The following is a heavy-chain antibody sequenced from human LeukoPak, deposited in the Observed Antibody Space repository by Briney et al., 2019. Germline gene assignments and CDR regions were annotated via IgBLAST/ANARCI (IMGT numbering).Heavy chain of an antibody. CDR3: AKLLIAVANYFDY. Sequence: GGSLRLSRAASGFTFSSYAMSWVRQAPGKGLEWVSAISGSGGSTYYADSVKGRFTISRDNSKNTPYLQMNSLRAEDTAVYYCAKLLIAVANYFDYWGQGTLVTVSS. V-gene: IGHV3-23*01. J-gene: IGHJ4*02. D-gene: IGHD6-19*01. CDR2: ISGSGGST. CDR1: GFTFSSYA.